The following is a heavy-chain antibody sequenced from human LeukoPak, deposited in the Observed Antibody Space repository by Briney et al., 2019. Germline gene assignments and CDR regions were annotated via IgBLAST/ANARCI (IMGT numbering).Heavy chain of an antibody. Sequence: TLSLTCTVSGGSISSGGYYWSWIRQHPGKGLEWIGYIYYSGSTYYNPSLKSRVTISVDTSKNQFSLKLSSVTAADTAVYYCARDLASITMIDGAFDIWGQGTMVTVSS. J-gene: IGHJ3*02. CDR2: IYYSGST. V-gene: IGHV4-31*03. CDR1: GGSISSGGYY. D-gene: IGHD3-22*01. CDR3: ARDLASITMIDGAFDI.